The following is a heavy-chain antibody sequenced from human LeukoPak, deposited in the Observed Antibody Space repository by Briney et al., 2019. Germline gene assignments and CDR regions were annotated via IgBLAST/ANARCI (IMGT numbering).Heavy chain of an antibody. CDR3: ARGPPNWGYDY. CDR1: GYTFTSYN. Sequence: ASVKVSCKASGYTFTSYNFNWVRQATGQRPEWMGWMSPNSGDTGYAQKFQDRVTMTRNTSISTAYMELSSLRSDDTAVYYCARGPPNWGYDYWGPGTLVTVSS. V-gene: IGHV1-8*01. CDR2: MSPNSGDT. J-gene: IGHJ4*02. D-gene: IGHD7-27*01.